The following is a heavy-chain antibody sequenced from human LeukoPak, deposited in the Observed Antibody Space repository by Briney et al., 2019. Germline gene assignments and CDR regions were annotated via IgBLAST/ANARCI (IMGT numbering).Heavy chain of an antibody. CDR3: VKGFVHPTYYFEY. V-gene: IGHV3-23*01. Sequence: GGSLRLSCAASGFTFSSYAMMWVRQAPGKRLEWVSSITGSGDGTYYAASVRGRFTISRDNSENTLYLQLNSLRAEDTAVYFCVKGFVHPTYYFEYWGQGTLVTVSS. CDR2: ITGSGDGT. J-gene: IGHJ4*02. D-gene: IGHD3-10*01. CDR1: GFTFSSYA.